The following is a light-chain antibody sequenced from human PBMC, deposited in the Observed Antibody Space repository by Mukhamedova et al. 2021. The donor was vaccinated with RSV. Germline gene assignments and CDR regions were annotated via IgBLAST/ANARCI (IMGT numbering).Light chain of an antibody. CDR3: LQDYNYPRT. Sequence: WYQRRVHGQAPKLLIYAASSLQSGVPSRFSGSGSGTDFTLTISSLQPEDFATYYCLQDYNYPRTFGQGTKLEIK. CDR2: AAS. J-gene: IGKJ2*02. V-gene: IGKV1-6*01.